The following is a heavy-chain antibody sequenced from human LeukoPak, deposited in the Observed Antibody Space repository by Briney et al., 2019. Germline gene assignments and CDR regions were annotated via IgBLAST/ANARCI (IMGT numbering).Heavy chain of an antibody. J-gene: IGHJ6*02. CDR2: IIPILGIA. Sequence: VASVKVSCKASGGTFSSYAISWVRQAPGQGLEWMGRIIPILGIANYAQKFQGRVTITADKSTSTAYMELSSLRSEDTAVYYCARMYYYDSSGYYDYYYGMDVWGQGTTVTVSS. CDR3: ARMYYYDSSGYYDYYYGMDV. D-gene: IGHD3-22*01. V-gene: IGHV1-69*04. CDR1: GGTFSSYA.